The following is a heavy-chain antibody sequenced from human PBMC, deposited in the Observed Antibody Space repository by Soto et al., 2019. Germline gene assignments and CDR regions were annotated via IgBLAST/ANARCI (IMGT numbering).Heavy chain of an antibody. V-gene: IGHV5-10-1*01. J-gene: IGHJ6*02. CDR2: IDPSDSYT. CDR1: GYSFTSYW. CDR3: ATPKGYCSSTSCSNYYGMDV. Sequence: GESLKISCKGSGYSFTSYWISWVRQMPGKGLEWMGRIDPSDSYTNYSPSFQGHVTISADKSISTAYLQWSSLKASDTAMYYCATPKGYCSSTSCSNYYGMDVWGQGTTVTVAS. D-gene: IGHD2-2*01.